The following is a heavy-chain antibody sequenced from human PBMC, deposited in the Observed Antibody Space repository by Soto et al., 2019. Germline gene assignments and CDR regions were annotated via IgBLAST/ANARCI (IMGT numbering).Heavy chain of an antibody. CDR1: GYTFTSYG. CDR2: ISAYNGNT. D-gene: IGHD3-16*02. CDR3: AREYYDYVWGSYRHDAFDI. J-gene: IGHJ3*02. Sequence: QVQLVQSGAEVKKPGASVKVSCKASGYTFTSYGISWVRQAPGQGLEWMGWISAYNGNTNYAQKLQDRVTMTTDTSTSTAYMELRSLRSDDTAVYYCAREYYDYVWGSYRHDAFDIWGQGTMVTVSS. V-gene: IGHV1-18*01.